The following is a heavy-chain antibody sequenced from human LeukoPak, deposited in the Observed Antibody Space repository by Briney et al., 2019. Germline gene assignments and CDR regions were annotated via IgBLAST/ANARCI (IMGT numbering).Heavy chain of an antibody. V-gene: IGHV3-7*01. D-gene: IGHD1-1*01. Sequence: PGGSLRLPCVASGFTFSNYWMSWVRQVPGKGLEWVANINQDGGETYYVDSVQGRFTISRDNAKNSLYLQMNSLRAEDTALYSCARAATTGTTDYWGQGTLLTVSS. CDR2: INQDGGET. CDR3: ARAATTGTTDY. CDR1: GFTFSNYW. J-gene: IGHJ4*02.